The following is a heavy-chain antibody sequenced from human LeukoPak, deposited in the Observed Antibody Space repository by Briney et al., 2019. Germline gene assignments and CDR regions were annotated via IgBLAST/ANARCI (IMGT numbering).Heavy chain of an antibody. V-gene: IGHV5-51*01. D-gene: IGHD3-10*01. Sequence: GESLKISCKGSGYSFTYYWIGWVRQMPGKGLEWMGIIYPGDSDTRYSPSFQGQVTISADKSISTAYLQWSSLKASDTAMYYCARQGIKFMVRGNYGMDVWGQGTTVTVSS. CDR2: IYPGDSDT. CDR3: ARQGIKFMVRGNYGMDV. J-gene: IGHJ6*02. CDR1: GYSFTYYW.